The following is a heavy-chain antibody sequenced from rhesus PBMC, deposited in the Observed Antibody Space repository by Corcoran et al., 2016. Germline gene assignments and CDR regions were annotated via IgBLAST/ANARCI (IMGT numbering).Heavy chain of an antibody. D-gene: IGHD3-16*01. V-gene: IGHV3-54*02. CDR3: ARDTRRYSGSYYYFDY. J-gene: IGHJ4*01. CDR1: GFTFSSYG. Sequence: EVQLVESGGGLVQPGGSLRLSCAASGFTFSSYGMHWVRQAPGKGLEWVAVISYDGSKKYYADSVKYRFTMYKENSKNGIYLKRNNVKVENRAVYYCARDTRRYSGSYYYFDYWGQGVLVTVSS. CDR2: ISYDGSKK.